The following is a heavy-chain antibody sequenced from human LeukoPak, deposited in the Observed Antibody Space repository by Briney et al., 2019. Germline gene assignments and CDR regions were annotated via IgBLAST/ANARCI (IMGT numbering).Heavy chain of an antibody. CDR2: ISGSGGST. D-gene: IGHD2-2*02. V-gene: IGHV3-23*01. J-gene: IGHJ6*02. CDR3: AKYVDIVVVPAAIDYYYYGMDV. Sequence: PGGSLRLSCAAPGFTFSSYAMSWVRQAPGKGLEWVSAISGSGGSTYYADSVKGRFTISRDNSKNTLYLQMNSLRAEDTAVYYCAKYVDIVVVPAAIDYYYYGMDVWGQGTTVTVSS. CDR1: GFTFSSYA.